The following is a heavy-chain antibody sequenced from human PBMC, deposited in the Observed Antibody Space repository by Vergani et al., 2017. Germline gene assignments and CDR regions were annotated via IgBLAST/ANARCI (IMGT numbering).Heavy chain of an antibody. Sequence: EVQLLESGGGLVQPGGSLRLSCAASGFTFSSYAMSWVRQAPGKGLEWGSAISGSGGSTYYADSVKGRFTISRDNSKNTLYLQMNSLRAEDTAVYYCAKWDSSGYPYYYYYYMDVWGKGTTVTVSS. J-gene: IGHJ6*03. V-gene: IGHV3-23*01. D-gene: IGHD3-22*01. CDR3: AKWDSSGYPYYYYYYMDV. CDR1: GFTFSSYA. CDR2: ISGSGGST.